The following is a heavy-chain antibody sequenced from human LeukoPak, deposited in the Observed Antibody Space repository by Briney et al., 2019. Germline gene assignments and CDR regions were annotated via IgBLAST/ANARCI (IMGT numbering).Heavy chain of an antibody. CDR1: GYTLTELS. Sequence: ASVKVSCKVSGYTLTELSMHWVRQAPGKGLEWMGGFDPEDGETIYAQKFQGRVTMTEDISTDTAYMELSSLRSEDTAVYYCATARIVVVPAAIHYYFDYWGQGTLVTVSS. V-gene: IGHV1-24*01. D-gene: IGHD2-2*02. CDR2: FDPEDGET. J-gene: IGHJ4*02. CDR3: ATARIVVVPAAIHYYFDY.